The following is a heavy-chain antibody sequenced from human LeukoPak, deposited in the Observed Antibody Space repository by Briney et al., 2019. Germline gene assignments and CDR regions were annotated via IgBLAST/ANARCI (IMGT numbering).Heavy chain of an antibody. CDR2: ISGTSRYI. CDR3: AKDWDNYYGSGSRSFDC. Sequence: GGSLRLSCEASGFSLSSYSMQWVRQAPGKGLEWVSSISGTSRYIHYSDSVKGRFTISRDNAKNSFYLQMNSLRAEDTAVYYCAKDWDNYYGSGSRSFDCWGQGTLVTVSS. J-gene: IGHJ4*02. D-gene: IGHD3-10*01. V-gene: IGHV3-21*04. CDR1: GFSLSSYS.